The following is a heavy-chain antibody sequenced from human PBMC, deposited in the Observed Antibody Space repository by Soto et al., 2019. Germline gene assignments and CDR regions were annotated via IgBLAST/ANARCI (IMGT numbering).Heavy chain of an antibody. Sequence: SETLSLTCTVSGGSVSSGSYYWSWIRQPPGKGLEWIGYIYYSGSTNYNPSLKSRVTISVDTSKNQFSLKLSSVTAADTAVYYCASAPLGVVPAAIVPWGNYMDVWGKGTTVTVSS. V-gene: IGHV4-61*01. CDR1: GGSVSSGSYY. J-gene: IGHJ6*03. CDR2: IYYSGST. D-gene: IGHD2-2*02. CDR3: ASAPLGVVPAAIVPWGNYMDV.